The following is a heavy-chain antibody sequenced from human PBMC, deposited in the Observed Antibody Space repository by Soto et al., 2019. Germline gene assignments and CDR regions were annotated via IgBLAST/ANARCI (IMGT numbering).Heavy chain of an antibody. J-gene: IGHJ6*02. CDR3: ARRAMGNIRRDQFGMDV. CDR2: IYYSGST. V-gene: IGHV4-39*01. D-gene: IGHD5-18*01. Sequence: QLQLQSSGPGLVKPSETLSLTCTVSGGSISSSLYYWGWIRQLPGTGLEGIGGIYYSGSTYYNPSLKSRVNISVDTPKNQFSLKLSSVTAADPAVYYCARRAMGNIRRDQFGMDVWGQGTTVTVSS. CDR1: GGSISSSLYY.